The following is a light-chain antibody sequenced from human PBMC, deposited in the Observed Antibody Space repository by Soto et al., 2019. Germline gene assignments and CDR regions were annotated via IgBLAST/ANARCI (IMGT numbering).Light chain of an antibody. CDR3: SSYTNINTRACV. CDR2: EVT. Sequence: QSALTQPASVSGSPGQSITIFCSGTSSDVGAYKFVSWYRHHPGKAPQVMIYEVTDRPSGVSNRFSGSKSGNTASLTISGLQAEDEAEYYCSSYTNINTRACVFGTGTKLTVL. V-gene: IGLV2-14*01. J-gene: IGLJ1*01. CDR1: SSDVGAYKF.